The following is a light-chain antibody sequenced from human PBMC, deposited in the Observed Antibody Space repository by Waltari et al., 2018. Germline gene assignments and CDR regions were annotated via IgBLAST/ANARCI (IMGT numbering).Light chain of an antibody. V-gene: IGLV3-1*01. J-gene: IGLJ2*01. CDR3: QAWDSNIVV. CDR1: KLEDKY. CDR2: QNK. Sequence: SYELTQPPSVSVSPGQTATITCSGDKLEDKYVSWYQKKPGQSPVRVIYQNKKRPSGILDGCHGSNTGNTVSLTISGAQAMDEAEYYCQAWDSNIVVFGGGTKLTVL.